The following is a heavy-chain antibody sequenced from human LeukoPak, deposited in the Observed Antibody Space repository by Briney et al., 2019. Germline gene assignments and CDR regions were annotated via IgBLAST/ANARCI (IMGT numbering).Heavy chain of an antibody. D-gene: IGHD3-16*02. Sequence: SETLSLTCTVSGYSISSGYYWGWIRQPPGKGLEWIGSIYHSGSTYYNPSLKSRVTISVDTSKNQFSLKLSSVTAADTAVYYCARHFRDYIWRSYRYTGIDYWGQGTLVAVSS. CDR1: GYSISSGYY. CDR3: ARHFRDYIWRSYRYTGIDY. J-gene: IGHJ4*02. V-gene: IGHV4-38-2*02. CDR2: IYHSGST.